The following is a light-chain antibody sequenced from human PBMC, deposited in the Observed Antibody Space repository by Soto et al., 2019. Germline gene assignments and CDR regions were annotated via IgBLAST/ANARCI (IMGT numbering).Light chain of an antibody. Sequence: DIVMTQSPDSLAVSLGERATINCKSSQTLLYSSNNKNYLTWYQQKPGQPPKLLIYCSSTRESGVPDRFSGSGSGTDFTLTISSLQAEDVAVYYCQQYYSTPQTFGQGTKLEIK. CDR1: QTLLYSSNNKNY. CDR3: QQYYSTPQT. V-gene: IGKV4-1*01. J-gene: IGKJ2*01. CDR2: CSS.